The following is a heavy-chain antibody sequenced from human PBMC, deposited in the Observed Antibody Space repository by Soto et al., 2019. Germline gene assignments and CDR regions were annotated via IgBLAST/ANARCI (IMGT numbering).Heavy chain of an antibody. CDR3: ARGDREDILVVVGARPGEYGIDI. V-gene: IGHV3-30-3*01. J-gene: IGHJ6*02. CDR2: IAYDGSNA. Sequence: PGGSLRLSCAASGFTFRNYAMHWVRQAPGKGLECLAVIAYDGSNASYRDSVKGRFTISRDNSKNTLYLHMNSLRSEDTGVYYCARGDREDILVVVGARPGEYGIDIWGQGTTVTVSS. D-gene: IGHD2-15*01. CDR1: GFTFRNYA.